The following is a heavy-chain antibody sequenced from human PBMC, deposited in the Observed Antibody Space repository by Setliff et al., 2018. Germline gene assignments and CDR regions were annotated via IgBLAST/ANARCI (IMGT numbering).Heavy chain of an antibody. CDR3: AKERYFDWFFEN. V-gene: IGHV4-61*02. Sequence: SETLSLTCALSGGSIRSGSFYWSWIRQSAEKGLEWIGRVHASGSPNYNPSFKGRVTISLDTSTNQFSLNLNSVTAADTAVYYCAKERYFDWFFENWGQGTLVTVSS. J-gene: IGHJ4*02. CDR1: GGSIRSGSFY. D-gene: IGHD3-9*01. CDR2: VHASGSP.